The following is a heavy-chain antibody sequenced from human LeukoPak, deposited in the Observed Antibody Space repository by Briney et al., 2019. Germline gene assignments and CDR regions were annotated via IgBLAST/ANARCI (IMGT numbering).Heavy chain of an antibody. CDR3: ARVPLYSSGKSDAFDI. CDR2: INHSGST. Sequence: SETLSLTCAVYGGPFSGYYWSWIRQPPGKGLEWIGEINHSGSTNYNPSLKSRVTISVDTSKNQFSLKLSSVTAADTAVYYCARVPLYSSGKSDAFDIWGQGTMVTVSS. D-gene: IGHD6-19*01. CDR1: GGPFSGYY. V-gene: IGHV4-34*01. J-gene: IGHJ3*02.